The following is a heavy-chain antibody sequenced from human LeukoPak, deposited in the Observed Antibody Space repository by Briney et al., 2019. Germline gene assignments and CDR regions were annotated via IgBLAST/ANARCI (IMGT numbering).Heavy chain of an antibody. CDR3: ARLEQTTEGDSSGGGPDY. Sequence: TSETLSLTCAVSGGSISSSNWWSWVRQPPGKGLEWIGEMYPSGSTNYNPSLKSRVTTSIDKSKNQFSLKLTSVTAADTAVYYCARLEQTTEGDSSGGGPDYWGQGTLVTVSS. D-gene: IGHD2-15*01. CDR2: MYPSGST. V-gene: IGHV4-4*02. J-gene: IGHJ4*02. CDR1: GGSISSSNW.